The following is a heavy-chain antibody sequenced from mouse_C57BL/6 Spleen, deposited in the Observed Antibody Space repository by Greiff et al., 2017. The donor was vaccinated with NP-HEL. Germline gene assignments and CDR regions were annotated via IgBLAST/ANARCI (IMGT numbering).Heavy chain of an antibody. CDR1: GYTFTNYW. V-gene: IGHV1-55*01. CDR2: IYPGSGST. Sequence: QVHVKQPGAELVKPGASVKLSCKASGYTFTNYWITWVKQRPGQGLEWIGDIYPGSGSTNYNEKFKSKATLTVDTSSSTASLQLSSLTSEASAVYSCARGCSNYSWFAYWGQGTLVTVSA. D-gene: IGHD2-5*01. CDR3: ARGCSNYSWFAY. J-gene: IGHJ3*01.